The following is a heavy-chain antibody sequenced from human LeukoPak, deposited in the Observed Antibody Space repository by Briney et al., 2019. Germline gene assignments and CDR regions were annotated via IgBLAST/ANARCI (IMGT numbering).Heavy chain of an antibody. J-gene: IGHJ3*02. D-gene: IGHD2-15*01. V-gene: IGHV4-39*07. CDR2: IYYSGST. CDR3: ARDQGLDWWSNTGLRAFDI. CDR1: GGSISSSSYY. Sequence: SETLSLTCTVSGGSISSSSYYWGWIRQPPGKGLEWIGSIYYSGSTYYNPSLKSRVTISVDTSKNQFSLKLSSVTAADTAVYYCARDQGLDWWSNTGLRAFDIWGQGTMVTVSS.